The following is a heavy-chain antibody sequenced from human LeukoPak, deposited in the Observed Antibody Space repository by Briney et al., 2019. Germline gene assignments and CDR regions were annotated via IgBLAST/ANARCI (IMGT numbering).Heavy chain of an antibody. CDR3: ARDLGELSHDY. J-gene: IGHJ4*02. V-gene: IGHV3-48*03. Sequence: GGALRLSCAASGFTFRSYEMNWVREATGKGLEWVSYISSSGSTIYYADSVKGRYTISRDNDKNSLYLQMNSLRAEDTAVYYCARDLGELSHDYWGQGTLVTVSS. D-gene: IGHD3-16*02. CDR1: GFTFRSYE. CDR2: ISSSGSTI.